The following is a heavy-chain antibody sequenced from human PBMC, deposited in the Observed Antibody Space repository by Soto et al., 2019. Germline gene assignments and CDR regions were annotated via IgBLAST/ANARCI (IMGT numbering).Heavy chain of an antibody. V-gene: IGHV1-69*06. CDR3: ARPANIAGRAGDHYYYYGMDV. J-gene: IGHJ6*02. Sequence: QVQLVQSGAEVKKPGSSVKVSCKTSEGSFSNYAISWVRQAPGQGLEWMGGIVPVFGSVKYAQNFHGRVTLPADTVTTTANMELSSLRSDDTAVYYCARPANIAGRAGDHYYYYGMDVWGQGTTVTVAS. D-gene: IGHD1-26*01. CDR2: IVPVFGSV. CDR1: EGSFSNYA.